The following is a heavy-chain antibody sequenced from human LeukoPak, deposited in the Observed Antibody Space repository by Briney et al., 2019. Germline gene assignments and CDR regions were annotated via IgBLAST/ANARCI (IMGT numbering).Heavy chain of an antibody. J-gene: IGHJ5*02. CDR1: GFTFSSYA. CDR2: ISGSGGST. D-gene: IGHD6-13*01. Sequence: GGSMRLSCAASGFTFSSYAMSWVRQAPGKGLEWVSAISGSGGSTYYADSVKGRFTISRDNSKNTLYLQMNSLRAEDTAVYYCTRDSSSWDPAAAWFDPWGQGTLVTVSS. CDR3: TRDSSSWDPAAAWFDP. V-gene: IGHV3-23*01.